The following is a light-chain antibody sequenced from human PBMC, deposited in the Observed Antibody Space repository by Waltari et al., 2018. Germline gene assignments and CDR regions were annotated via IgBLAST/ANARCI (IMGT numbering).Light chain of an antibody. J-gene: IGLJ2*01. CDR2: YDS. Sequence: SYVLTQPPSVSVAPGKTAMITCGGDNIGGKTVHWYQQKAGQAPVLVIYYDSDRPSGIPERFSGSNSGNTATLTISRVEAGDEADYYCQVWDGDSDHRVFGGGTKLTVL. CDR3: QVWDGDSDHRV. CDR1: NIGGKT. V-gene: IGLV3-21*04.